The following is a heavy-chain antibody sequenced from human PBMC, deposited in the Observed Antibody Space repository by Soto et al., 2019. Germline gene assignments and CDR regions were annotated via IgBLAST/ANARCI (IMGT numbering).Heavy chain of an antibody. D-gene: IGHD3-16*01. CDR1: GGSISSSTYY. CDR3: ARHGGSSYSKNWFDP. V-gene: IGHV4-39*01. Sequence: PSETLSLTCTVSGGSISSSTYYWVWIRQPPGKGLEWIGNIYYRGNTYYNPSLKSRVTMTVDTSRNQFSLKLRSVTAADTAVYYCARHGGSSYSKNWFDPWGPGTRVTVSS. J-gene: IGHJ5*02. CDR2: IYYRGNT.